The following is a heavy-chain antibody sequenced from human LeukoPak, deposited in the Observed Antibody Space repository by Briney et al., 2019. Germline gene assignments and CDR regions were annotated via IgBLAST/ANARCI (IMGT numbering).Heavy chain of an antibody. J-gene: IGHJ4*02. Sequence: SETLSLTCTVSGGSISSYYWNWIRQPAGKGLEWIGHIYSSGTTHYNPSLNNRVTISLDASTSQFSLHLNSVTAADTAVYFCARAEGSGSGAYTLDYWGQGILVTVSS. CDR1: GGSISSYY. CDR3: ARAEGSGSGAYTLDY. V-gene: IGHV4-4*07. D-gene: IGHD3-10*01. CDR2: IYSSGTT.